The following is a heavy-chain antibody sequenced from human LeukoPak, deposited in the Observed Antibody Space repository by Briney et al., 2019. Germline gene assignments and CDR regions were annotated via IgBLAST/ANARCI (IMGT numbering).Heavy chain of an antibody. D-gene: IGHD4-11*01. V-gene: IGHV1-2*02. CDR1: GYTFTGYY. Sequence: ASVKVSCKASGYTFTGYYLHWVRQAPGQELEWMGWINPDTGATRWPQKFQGRVTMTRDASISTAYMELSRLRSDDTAVYYCARPMTTLSMTHYYYGMDVWGQGTTVTVSS. J-gene: IGHJ6*02. CDR3: ARPMTTLSMTHYYYGMDV. CDR2: INPDTGAT.